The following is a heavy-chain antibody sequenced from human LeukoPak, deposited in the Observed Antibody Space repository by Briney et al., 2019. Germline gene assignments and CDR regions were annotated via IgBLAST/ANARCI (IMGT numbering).Heavy chain of an antibody. J-gene: IGHJ4*02. D-gene: IGHD6-13*01. V-gene: IGHV3-11*04. CDR2: ISSSGSSI. CDR3: ARLKYTSSWHYFFDD. Sequence: GGSLRLSCAASGFTFSDDYMSLIRQAPGKGLEWVSYISSSGSSIYYGDSVKGRFTISRDNAKNSLYLQMNSLRADDTAMYYCARLKYTSSWHYFFDDWGQGTLVAVSS. CDR1: GFTFSDDY.